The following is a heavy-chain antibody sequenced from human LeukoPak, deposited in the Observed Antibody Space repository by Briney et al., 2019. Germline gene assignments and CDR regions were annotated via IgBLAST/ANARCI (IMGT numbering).Heavy chain of an antibody. J-gene: IGHJ4*02. Sequence: GGSLRPSWSASGFTFSTYSMSWVPQAPGKGPELVSVISGGGGERFYADSVKGRFTISRDNSKNALYLQMNSLRVEDTAVYYCAKGRTLVGGSTRSYDYWGQGTLVTVSS. CDR3: AKGRTLVGGSTRSYDY. D-gene: IGHD1-26*01. CDR2: ISGGGGER. V-gene: IGHV3-23*01. CDR1: GFTFSTYS.